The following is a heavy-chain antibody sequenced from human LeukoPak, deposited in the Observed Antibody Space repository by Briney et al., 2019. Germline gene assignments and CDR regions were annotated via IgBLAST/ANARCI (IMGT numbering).Heavy chain of an antibody. Sequence: GGSLRLSCAASGFTFTDYRMHWVRQGPGKGLVCVSHITSDGSSPGYADSAKGRFTISRDNDKNTLFLQMNSLRAEDTALYYCVRDTPGVGIDYWGQGTLVTVSS. CDR3: VRDTPGVGIDY. J-gene: IGHJ4*02. D-gene: IGHD1-14*01. CDR2: ITSDGSSP. V-gene: IGHV3-74*01. CDR1: GFTFTDYR.